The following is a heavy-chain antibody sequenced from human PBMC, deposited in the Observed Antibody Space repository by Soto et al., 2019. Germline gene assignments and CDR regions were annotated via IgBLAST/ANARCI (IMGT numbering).Heavy chain of an antibody. CDR1: GYTFTSYD. V-gene: IGHV1-8*01. CDR3: AAVRLGALSLFY. D-gene: IGHD3-16*02. CDR2: MNPNSGNT. Sequence: QVQLVQSGAEVKKPGASVKVSCKASGYTFTSYDINWVRQATGQGLEWMGWMNPNSGNTGYAQKFQGRVTMTRNTSISTAYMEMSSLRSEDTAVYYCAAVRLGALSLFYWGQGTLVTVSS. J-gene: IGHJ4*02.